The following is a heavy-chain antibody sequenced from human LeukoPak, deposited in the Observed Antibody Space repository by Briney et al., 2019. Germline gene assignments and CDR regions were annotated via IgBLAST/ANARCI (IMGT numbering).Heavy chain of an antibody. CDR2: ISFDATKE. Sequence: GGSLRLSCAASGFTYSNYAMHWVGQAPGKGLEWVGVISFDATKEYFAKSVKGRFTISRDNSKSTLFLQMDSLRVEDTALYFCARFKVGSNTTQKNAFDIWGRGTVVTVSS. CDR3: ARFKVGSNTTQKNAFDI. D-gene: IGHD1-1*01. J-gene: IGHJ3*02. CDR1: GFTYSNYA. V-gene: IGHV3-30*01.